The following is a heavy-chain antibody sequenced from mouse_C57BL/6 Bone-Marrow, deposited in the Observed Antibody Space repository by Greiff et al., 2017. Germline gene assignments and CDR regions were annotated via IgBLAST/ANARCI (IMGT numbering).Heavy chain of an antibody. J-gene: IGHJ2*01. Sequence: QVQLQQSGAELVRPGTSVKMSCKASGYTFTNYWIGWAKQRPGHGLEWIGDIYPGGGYTNYNENFKGKATLTADKSSSTAYMQFSSLTSEDSAIYSCARGYGYYFDYWGQGTTLTVSS. CDR3: ARGYGYYFDY. CDR1: GYTFTNYW. D-gene: IGHD2-2*01. V-gene: IGHV1-63*01. CDR2: IYPGGGYT.